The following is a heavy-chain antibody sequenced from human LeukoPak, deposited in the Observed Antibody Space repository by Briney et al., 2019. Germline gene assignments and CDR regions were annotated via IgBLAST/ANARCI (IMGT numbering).Heavy chain of an antibody. J-gene: IGHJ6*03. CDR2: INPNSGVT. D-gene: IGHD5-12*01. CDR1: GYTFTAYY. V-gene: IGHV1-2*02. Sequence: GASVKVSCKASGYTFTAYYMHWVRQAPGQGLEWMGWINPNSGVTNYAQKFQGRVTMTRDTSISTAYMDLSRLRSDDTAVYYCAREGVATPFKWFYYYMDVWGKGTTVTVSS. CDR3: AREGVATPFKWFYYYMDV.